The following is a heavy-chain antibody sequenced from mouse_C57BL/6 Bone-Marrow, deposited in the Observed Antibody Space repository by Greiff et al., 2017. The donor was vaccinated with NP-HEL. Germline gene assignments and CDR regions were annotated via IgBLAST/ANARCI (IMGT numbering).Heavy chain of an antibody. CDR3: AAMVTTGEGWYFDV. Sequence: VQLQQSGPELVKPGASVKLSCKASGYTFTSYDINWVKQRPGQGLEWIGWIYPRDGSTKYNEKFKGKATLTVDTSSSTAYMELHSLTSEDSAVYFCAAMVTTGEGWYFDVWGTGTTVTVSS. J-gene: IGHJ1*03. V-gene: IGHV1-85*01. CDR2: IYPRDGST. D-gene: IGHD2-2*01. CDR1: GYTFTSYD.